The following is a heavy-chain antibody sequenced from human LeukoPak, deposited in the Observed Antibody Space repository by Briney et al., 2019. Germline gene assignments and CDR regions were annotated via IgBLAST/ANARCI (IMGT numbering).Heavy chain of an antibody. CDR1: GFTLCNYW. Sequence: GGSLKLSCSASGFTLCNYWMHWVRQAPGKGLVWVARIKNGGSSTTYADSVKSRFTISRDNAKNTLYLQMNRLRAEDTAVYHCARRPESGTASAYNFYGMDVWGKGTTVTVS. CDR3: ARRPESGTASAYNFYGMDV. D-gene: IGHD1-7*01. J-gene: IGHJ6*04. V-gene: IGHV3-74*01. CDR2: IKNGGSST.